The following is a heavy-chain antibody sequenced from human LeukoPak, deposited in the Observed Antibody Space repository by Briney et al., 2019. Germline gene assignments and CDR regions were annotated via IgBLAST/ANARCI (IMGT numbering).Heavy chain of an antibody. J-gene: IGHJ4*02. D-gene: IGHD3-9*01. CDR2: ISSSSYI. Sequence: PGGSLRLSCAASGFTFSSYSMNWVRQAPGKGLEWVSSISSSSYIYYADSVKGRFTISRDNAKNSLYLQMNSLRAEDTAVYYCARDSVYYDILTGYYLEGPTFDYWGQGTLVTVSS. V-gene: IGHV3-21*01. CDR3: ARDSVYYDILTGYYLEGPTFDY. CDR1: GFTFSSYS.